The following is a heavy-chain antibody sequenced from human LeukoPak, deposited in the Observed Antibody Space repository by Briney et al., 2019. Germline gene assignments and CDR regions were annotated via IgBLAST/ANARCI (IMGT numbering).Heavy chain of an antibody. J-gene: IGHJ4*02. CDR1: GFPLSRST. CDR2: ISSNGDST. Sequence: GGSLRLSCAASGFPLSRSTMHWVRQAPGKGLESVSAISSNGDSTYYAKSVKGRFTISRDNSKNTLYLQMSSLRAEDTAVYYCVKTPSAMIVVVILDYWGQGTLVTVSS. D-gene: IGHD3-22*01. CDR3: VKTPSAMIVVVILDY. V-gene: IGHV3-64D*06.